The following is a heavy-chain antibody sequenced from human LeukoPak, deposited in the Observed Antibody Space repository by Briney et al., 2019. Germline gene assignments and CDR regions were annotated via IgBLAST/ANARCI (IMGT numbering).Heavy chain of an antibody. J-gene: IGHJ3*02. CDR3: ARDRYCSGGSCYGAFDI. D-gene: IGHD2-15*01. CDR2: ISAYNGNT. V-gene: IGHV1-18*01. Sequence: ASVKVSCKASGYTFTSYGISWVRQAPGQGLEWMGWISAYNGNTNYAQKLQGRVTMTTDTSTSTAYMEPRSLRSDDTAVYYCARDRYCSGGSCYGAFDIWGQGTMVTVSS. CDR1: GYTFTSYG.